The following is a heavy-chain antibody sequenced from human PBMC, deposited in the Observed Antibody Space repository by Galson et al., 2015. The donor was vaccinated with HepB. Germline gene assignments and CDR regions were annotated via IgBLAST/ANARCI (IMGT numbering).Heavy chain of an antibody. CDR2: ISWDSGRI. V-gene: IGHV3-9*01. D-gene: IGHD2-2*01. CDR3: AKDISMYCRSTSCIGAFDI. Sequence: SLRLSCAASGFTVDDYAMHWVRQAPGKGLELVSGISWDSGRIGYAGSVKGRFTISLDNAKDSLYLQMHSLRAEDTAFYYCAKDISMYCRSTSCIGAFDIWGQGTMVTVSS. CDR1: GFTVDDYA. J-gene: IGHJ3*02.